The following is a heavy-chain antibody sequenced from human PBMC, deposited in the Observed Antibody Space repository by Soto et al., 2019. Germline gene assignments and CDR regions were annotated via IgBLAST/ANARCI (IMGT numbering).Heavy chain of an antibody. V-gene: IGHV1-18*01. CDR3: ARDFYPLAYYFDY. CDR1: GYRFTNHG. J-gene: IGHJ4*02. CDR2: ISGNDGKT. Sequence: ASVKVSCKASGYRFTNHGISWVRQAPGQGLEWMGWISGNDGKTKYARKFQGRVTMTTDTSTSTAYMEMNSLRHDDTAVYYCARDFYPLAYYFDYWGQGALVTVSS.